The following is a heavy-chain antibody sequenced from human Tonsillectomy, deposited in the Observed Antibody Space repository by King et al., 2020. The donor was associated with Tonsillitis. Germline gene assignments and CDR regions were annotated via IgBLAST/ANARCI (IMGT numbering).Heavy chain of an antibody. CDR3: ARAGKLSTPLDY. CDR2: IIPILGIA. CDR1: GDTFSNYA. D-gene: IGHD1-1*01. Sequence: QLVQSGAEVKKPGSSVKVSCKASGDTFSNYAISWVRQAPGQGLEWMGRIIPILGIAHYAQEFQGRVTITADKSTSTAYMEVSSLRSEDTAVYYCARAGKLSTPLDYWGQGTLVTVSS. V-gene: IGHV1-69*09. J-gene: IGHJ4*02.